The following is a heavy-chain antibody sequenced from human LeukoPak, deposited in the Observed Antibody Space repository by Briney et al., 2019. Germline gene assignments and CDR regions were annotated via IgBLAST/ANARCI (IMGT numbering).Heavy chain of an antibody. CDR2: ISYDGSNK. J-gene: IGHJ4*02. V-gene: IGHV3-30-3*01. D-gene: IGHD6-13*01. Sequence: GGSLRLSCAASGFTFSSYAMHWVRQAPGKGLEWVAVISYDGSNKYYADSVKGRFTISRDNSKNTLYQQMNSLRAEDTAVYYCARAKGIAAAVLDYWGQGTLVTVSS. CDR3: ARAKGIAAAVLDY. CDR1: GFTFSSYA.